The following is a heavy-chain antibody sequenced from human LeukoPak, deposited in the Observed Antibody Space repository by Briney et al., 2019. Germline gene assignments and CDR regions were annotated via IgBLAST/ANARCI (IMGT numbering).Heavy chain of an antibody. CDR3: AREEYGSGSYYASPFVWFDP. V-gene: IGHV6-1*01. Sequence: SQTLSLTCAISGDSVSSNSAAWNWIRQSPSRGLEWLGRTYYRSKWYNDYAVSVKSRITINPDTSKNQFSLQLNSVTPEDTAVYYCAREEYGSGSYYASPFVWFDPWGQGTLVTVSS. CDR2: TYYRSKWYN. D-gene: IGHD3-10*01. J-gene: IGHJ5*02. CDR1: GDSVSSNSAA.